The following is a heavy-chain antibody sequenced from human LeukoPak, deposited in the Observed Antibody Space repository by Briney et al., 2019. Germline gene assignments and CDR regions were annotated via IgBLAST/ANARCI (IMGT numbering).Heavy chain of an antibody. V-gene: IGHV4-39*01. CDR3: ARLFFVIDT. CDR1: GASISNSAYY. CDR2: VHYSGST. D-gene: IGHD2-21*01. J-gene: IGHJ5*02. Sequence: SETLSLTCTVSGASISNSAYYCLWIRQPPGEGLECIGTVHYSGSTFYNPSLKSRVNISVDTSKNQFSLQRSSVTAADTAVYYCARLFFVIDTWGQGTLVTVSS.